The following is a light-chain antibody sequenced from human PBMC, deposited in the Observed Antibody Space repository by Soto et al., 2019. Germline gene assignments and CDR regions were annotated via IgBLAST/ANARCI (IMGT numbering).Light chain of an antibody. Sequence: QSALTQPASVSGSPGQSITISCTRTSSDVGGYNYVSWYQQHPGKAPKLMIYEVSNRPSGVSNRFSGSKSGNTASLTISGLQAEDEADYYCSSYTSSSTPCVFGGGTKLTVL. V-gene: IGLV2-14*01. J-gene: IGLJ3*02. CDR3: SSYTSSSTPCV. CDR2: EVS. CDR1: SSDVGGYNY.